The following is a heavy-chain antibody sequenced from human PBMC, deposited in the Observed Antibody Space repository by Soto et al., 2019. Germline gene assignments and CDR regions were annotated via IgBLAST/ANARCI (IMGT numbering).Heavy chain of an antibody. CDR3: ARARHYYGSGTYFDL. CDR2: IYYSGST. V-gene: IGHV4-59*01. Sequence: SETLSLTCTVSGGSISSYYWSWIRQPPGKGLEWIGYIYYSGSTNYNPSLKSRVTISVDTSKNQFSLKLSSVTAADTAVYYCARARHYYGSGTYFDLWGQGTLVTVSS. J-gene: IGHJ4*02. D-gene: IGHD3-10*01. CDR1: GGSISSYY.